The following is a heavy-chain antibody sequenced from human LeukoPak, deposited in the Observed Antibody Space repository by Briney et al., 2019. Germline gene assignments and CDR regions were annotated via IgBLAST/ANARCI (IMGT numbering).Heavy chain of an antibody. CDR2: ISSSGSTI. Sequence: GGSLRLSCAASGFTFSIYEMNWVRQTPGKGLEWVSHISSSGSTIHYADSVKGRFTISRDNAKNSLYLQMNSLRAEDTALYYCARDFVSWGQGTLVTVSS. CDR3: ARDFVS. J-gene: IGHJ5*02. V-gene: IGHV3-48*03. D-gene: IGHD3-3*01. CDR1: GFTFSIYE.